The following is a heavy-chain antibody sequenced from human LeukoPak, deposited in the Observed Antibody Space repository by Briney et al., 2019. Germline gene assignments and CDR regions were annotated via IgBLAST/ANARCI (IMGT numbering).Heavy chain of an antibody. V-gene: IGHV4-59*01. CDR3: ARFGYDWGFGD. J-gene: IGHJ4*02. CDR2: IYYSGST. CDR1: GGSISSYY. Sequence: SETLSLTCTVSGGSISSYYWSWIRQPPGKGLEWIGYIYYSGSTNYNPSLKSRVTISVDTSKNQFSLKLSSVTAADTAVYYCARFGYDWGFGDWGQGTLVTVSS. D-gene: IGHD5-12*01.